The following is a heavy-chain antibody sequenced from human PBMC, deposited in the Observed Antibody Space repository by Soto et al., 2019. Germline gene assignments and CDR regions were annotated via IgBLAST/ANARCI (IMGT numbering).Heavy chain of an antibody. CDR2: ISAYNGNT. J-gene: IGHJ6*03. V-gene: IGHV1-18*01. D-gene: IGHD6-13*01. Sequence: ASVKVSCKASGYTFTSYGISWVRQAPGQGLEWMGWISAYNGNTNYAQKLQGRVTMTTDTSTSTAYMELRSLRSDDTAVYYCARAGPVEQQLVRWSIDYYYYMDVWGKGTTVTVSS. CDR1: GYTFTSYG. CDR3: ARAGPVEQQLVRWSIDYYYYMDV.